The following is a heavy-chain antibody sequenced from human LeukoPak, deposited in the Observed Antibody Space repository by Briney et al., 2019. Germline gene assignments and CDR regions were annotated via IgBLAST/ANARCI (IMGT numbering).Heavy chain of an antibody. CDR3: ARTVRSPGSYYSISFDP. D-gene: IGHD3-10*01. J-gene: IGHJ5*02. CDR1: GGSFSGYY. Sequence: SETLSLTCAVYGGSFSGYYWSWIRQLPGKGLEWIGEINHSGSTNYNPSLKSRVTISVDTSKNQFSLKLSSVTAADTAVYYCARTVRSPGSYYSISFDPWGQGTLVTVSS. CDR2: INHSGST. V-gene: IGHV4-34*01.